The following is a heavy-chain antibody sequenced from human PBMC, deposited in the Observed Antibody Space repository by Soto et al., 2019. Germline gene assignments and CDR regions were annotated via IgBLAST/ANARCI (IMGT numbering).Heavy chain of an antibody. Sequence: ASVKVSCKASGYTFTSYGISWVRQAPGQGLEWMGWISAYNGNTNYAQKLQGRVTMTTDTSTSTAHMELRSLRSDDTAVYYCARDGDVLRYFDRLYTFFDYWGQGTLVTVSS. V-gene: IGHV1-18*01. CDR2: ISAYNGNT. D-gene: IGHD3-9*01. J-gene: IGHJ4*02. CDR3: ARDGDVLRYFDRLYTFFDY. CDR1: GYTFTSYG.